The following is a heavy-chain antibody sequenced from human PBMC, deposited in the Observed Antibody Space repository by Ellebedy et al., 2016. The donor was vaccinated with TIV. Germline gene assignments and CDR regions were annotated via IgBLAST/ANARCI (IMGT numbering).Heavy chain of an antibody. J-gene: IGHJ4*02. CDR3: ARHGYSSGPYYFYY. V-gene: IGHV4-59*08. D-gene: IGHD6-19*01. CDR2: VSYSGST. Sequence: MPSETLSLTFTVSGGSISSYHWSRIRQPPGKGLEWIGYVSYSGSTNYNPSLTSRVTITVDTSKHQFSLKLSSVTAADTAVYYCARHGYSSGPYYFYYWGQGTLVTVSS. CDR1: GGSISSYH.